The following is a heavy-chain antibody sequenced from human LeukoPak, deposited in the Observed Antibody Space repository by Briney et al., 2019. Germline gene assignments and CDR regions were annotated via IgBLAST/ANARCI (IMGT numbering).Heavy chain of an antibody. V-gene: IGHV3-23*01. D-gene: IGHD3-9*01. CDR3: ARMYYDILTTYRPDWYFDL. Sequence: GGSLRLSCAASGFTFSSYAMSWVRQAPGKGLEWVSAISGSGGSTYYADSVKGRFTISRDNSKNTLYLQMNSLRAEDTAVYYCARMYYDILTTYRPDWYFDLWGRGTLVTVSS. CDR2: ISGSGGST. CDR1: GFTFSSYA. J-gene: IGHJ2*01.